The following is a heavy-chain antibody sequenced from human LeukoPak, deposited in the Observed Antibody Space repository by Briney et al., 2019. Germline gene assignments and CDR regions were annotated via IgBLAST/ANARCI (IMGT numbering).Heavy chain of an antibody. D-gene: IGHD3-3*01. V-gene: IGHV1-18*01. Sequence: ASVKVSCKASGYTFTSYGISWVRQAPGQGLEWMGWISAYNGNTNYAQKLQGRVTMTTDTSTSTAYMELRSLRSDDTAVYYCARYLGVTPEDYYYYYYGMDVWGQGTTVTVSS. CDR1: GYTFTSYG. J-gene: IGHJ6*02. CDR2: ISAYNGNT. CDR3: ARYLGVTPEDYYYYYYGMDV.